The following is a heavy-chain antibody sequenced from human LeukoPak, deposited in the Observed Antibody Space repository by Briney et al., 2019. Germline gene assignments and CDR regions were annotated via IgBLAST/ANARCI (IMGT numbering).Heavy chain of an antibody. J-gene: IGHJ4*02. CDR1: GGSISSYY. Sequence: SETLSLTCTVSGGSISSYYWSWIRQPPGKGLEWIGYIYYSGSTNYNPSLKSRVTISVDTSKNQFSLKLSSVTAADTAVYYCARDSSGWNPFDYGGQGTLVTVSS. D-gene: IGHD6-19*01. CDR3: ARDSSGWNPFDY. CDR2: IYYSGST. V-gene: IGHV4-59*01.